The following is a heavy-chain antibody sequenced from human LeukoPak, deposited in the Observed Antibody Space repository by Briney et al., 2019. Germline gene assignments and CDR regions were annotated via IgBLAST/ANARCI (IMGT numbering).Heavy chain of an antibody. J-gene: IGHJ4*02. CDR3: ANHLACGSTSCPPFDD. CDR2: INQDGSDRSDK. CDR1: GFTFSSYW. V-gene: IGHV3-7*01. Sequence: GGSLRLSCAASGFTFSSYWMSWVRQAPGKGLEWVAHINQDGSDRSDKYYVDSVKGRFTVSRDNAKNSLYLQMNNLRAEDTAVYYCANHLACGSTSCPPFDDWGQGTLVTVSS. D-gene: IGHD2-2*01.